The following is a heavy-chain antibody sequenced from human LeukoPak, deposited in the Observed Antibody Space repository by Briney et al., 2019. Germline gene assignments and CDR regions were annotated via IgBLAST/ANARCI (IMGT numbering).Heavy chain of an antibody. CDR1: GVSFSGYY. V-gene: IGHV4-34*01. CDR3: ARDLYIYDY. Sequence: SETLSLTCAVYGVSFSGYYWSWNRQPPGKGLEWIGEINHSGSTNYNPSLKSRVTISVDTSKNQFSLKLSSVTAADTAVYYCARDLYIYDYWGQGTLVTVSS. J-gene: IGHJ4*02. CDR2: INHSGST. D-gene: IGHD4-11*01.